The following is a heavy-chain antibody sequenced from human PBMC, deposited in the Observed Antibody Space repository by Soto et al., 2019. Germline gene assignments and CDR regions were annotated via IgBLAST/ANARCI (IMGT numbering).Heavy chain of an antibody. J-gene: IGHJ4*02. CDR3: ARCIVVVPALDY. CDR2: INAGNGNT. CDR1: GYTFTSYA. Sequence: QVQLVQSGAEEKKPGASVKVSCKASGYTFTSYAMHWVRQAPGQRLEWMGWINAGNGNTKYSQKFQVRVTITRDTSASTAYMELSSLRSEDTTVYYCARCIVVVPALDYWGQRTLVTVS. D-gene: IGHD2-21*02. V-gene: IGHV1-3*05.